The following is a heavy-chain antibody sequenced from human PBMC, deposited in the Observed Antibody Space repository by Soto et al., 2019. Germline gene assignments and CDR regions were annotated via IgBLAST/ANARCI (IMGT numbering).Heavy chain of an antibody. D-gene: IGHD1-26*01. V-gene: IGHV3-23*01. CDR1: GFTFSSYA. Sequence: GGSLRLSCAASGFTFSSYAMSWVRQAPGKGLEWVSAISGSGGSTYYADSVKGRFTISRDNSKNTLYLQMNSLRAEDTAVYYCAKDPGEGSYYYTFFDYWGQGTLVTVSS. CDR2: ISGSGGST. J-gene: IGHJ4*02. CDR3: AKDPGEGSYYYTFFDY.